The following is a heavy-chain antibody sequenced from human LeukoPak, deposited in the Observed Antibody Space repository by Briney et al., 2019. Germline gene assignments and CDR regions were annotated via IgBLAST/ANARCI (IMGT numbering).Heavy chain of an antibody. J-gene: IGHJ5*02. CDR1: GYTFTSYY. D-gene: IGHD3-10*01. CDR2: INPSGGST. V-gene: IGHV1-46*01. CDR3: ARGGLVLLWFGELGIDWFDP. Sequence: GASVKVSCKASGYTFTSYYMHWVRQAPGQGLEWMGIINPSGGSTSYAQKFQGRVTMTRDASTSTVYMELSSPRSEDTAVYYCARGGLVLLWFGELGIDWFDPWGQGTLVTVSS.